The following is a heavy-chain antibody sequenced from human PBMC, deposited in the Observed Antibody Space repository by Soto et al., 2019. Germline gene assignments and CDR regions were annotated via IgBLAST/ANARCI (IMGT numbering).Heavy chain of an antibody. CDR2: IYESGYT. CDR1: GASVSTGAYY. Sequence: SETLSLICTVCGASVSTGAYYWGWVRQRPGKGPERVGYIYESGYTYYNTSLKSLLTISLYRSNNQFCLCLTSVSASDTPVYYCGSALRYTAMVYPWFDTWDQETLVAVSS. V-gene: IGHV4-31*01. CDR3: GSALRYTAMVYPWFDT. J-gene: IGHJ5*02. D-gene: IGHD5-18*01.